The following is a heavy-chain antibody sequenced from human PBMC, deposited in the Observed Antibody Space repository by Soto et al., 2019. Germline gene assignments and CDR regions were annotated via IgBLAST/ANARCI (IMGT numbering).Heavy chain of an antibody. J-gene: IGHJ5*02. CDR3: AMSLWFGNTPNWFDP. Sequence: PSETLSLTCNFSGGSISSSSYYLGWIRQPPGKGLEWIASIYYSGHTYYNQSLKSRVTISVDTSKNQFSLKLSSVTAADTAVYYCAMSLWFGNTPNWFDPWGQGTLVTVSS. CDR1: GGSISSSSYY. V-gene: IGHV4-39*01. CDR2: IYYSGHT. D-gene: IGHD3-10*01.